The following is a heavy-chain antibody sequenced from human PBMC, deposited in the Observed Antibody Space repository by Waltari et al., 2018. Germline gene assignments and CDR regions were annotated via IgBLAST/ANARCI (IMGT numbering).Heavy chain of an antibody. V-gene: IGHV4-39*01. Sequence: QLQLQESRPGLVKPSETLSLTCNVPGDSISSGSDYCGGLRQPPGKGLEWIGCVYYSGSAYYNPSLKSRVSIAIDTSKNQFSLKVNSVTAADTALYYCARHNPSSDFTFDYWGPGTLVTVSS. J-gene: IGHJ4*02. CDR2: VYYSGSA. D-gene: IGHD3-3*01. CDR1: GDSISSGSDY. CDR3: ARHNPSSDFTFDY.